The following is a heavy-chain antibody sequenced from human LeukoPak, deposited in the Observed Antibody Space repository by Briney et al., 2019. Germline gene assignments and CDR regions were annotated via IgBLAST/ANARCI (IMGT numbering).Heavy chain of an antibody. D-gene: IGHD3-16*01. V-gene: IGHV4-59*02. CDR3: ARETSQKGAHYMDV. J-gene: IGHJ6*03. Sequence: PSETLSLTCTVSGGSVSDYYWSWIRQSPGKGLEWIDYIYYTGTTSYNPSLKSRVTISVDTSKNQFSLKLSSVTAADTAVYYCARETSQKGAHYMDVWGKGTTVTISS. CDR1: GGSVSDYY. CDR2: IYYTGTT.